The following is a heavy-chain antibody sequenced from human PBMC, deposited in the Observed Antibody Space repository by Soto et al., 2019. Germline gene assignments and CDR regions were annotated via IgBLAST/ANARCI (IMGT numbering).Heavy chain of an antibody. V-gene: IGHV1-3*01. Sequence: ASVKVSCKASGYTFTSCAIRWVRQAPGQRLEWMGWINAGNGNTKYSQKFQDRVTITRDTSASTAYMELGSLRSEDTAVYYCARDPRSGGSGSPFDYWGQGALVTVSS. CDR3: ARDPRSGGSGSPFDY. J-gene: IGHJ4*02. CDR2: INAGNGNT. CDR1: GYTFTSCA. D-gene: IGHD3-10*01.